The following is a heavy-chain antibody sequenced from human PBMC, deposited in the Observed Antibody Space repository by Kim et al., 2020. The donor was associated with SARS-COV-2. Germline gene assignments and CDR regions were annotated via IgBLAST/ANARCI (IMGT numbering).Heavy chain of an antibody. Sequence: ASVKVSCKASGYTLVNYGMNWVRQAPGQGLEWMAWINTDTGNPTYAQAFTGRFVLSLDTSVSMVYLQISSLKAEDTAVYYCARGGDVAGAGTYNYNGMDLWGQGTAVTVSS. V-gene: IGHV7-4-1*04. CDR3: ARGGDVAGAGTYNYNGMDL. CDR1: GYTLVNYG. J-gene: IGHJ6*02. D-gene: IGHD6-19*01. CDR2: INTDTGNP.